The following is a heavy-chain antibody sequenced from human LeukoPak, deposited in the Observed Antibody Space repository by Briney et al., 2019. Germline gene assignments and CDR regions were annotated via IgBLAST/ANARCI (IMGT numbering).Heavy chain of an antibody. CDR3: TRLYGQQLAPLFDY. D-gene: IGHD6-13*01. V-gene: IGHV5-51*01. CDR2: TYPADSDT. Sequence: GESLKISCKGSGYIFTNYWIVWVRRMPGKGLEWMGITYPADSDTIYNPSFQGHVTISADKSINTAYLQWSSLKASDTAIYYCTRLYGQQLAPLFDYWGQGTLVTVSS. J-gene: IGHJ4*02. CDR1: GYIFTNYW.